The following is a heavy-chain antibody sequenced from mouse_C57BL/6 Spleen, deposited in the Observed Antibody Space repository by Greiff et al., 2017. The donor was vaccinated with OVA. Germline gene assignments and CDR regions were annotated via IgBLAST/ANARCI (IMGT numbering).Heavy chain of an antibody. CDR2: IYPGDGDT. D-gene: IGHD2-5*01. CDR3: ASGYSNYGFAMDY. Sequence: QVQLQQSGPELVKPGASVKISCKASGYAFSSSWMNWVKQRPGKGLEWIGRIYPGDGDTNYNGKFKGKATLTADKSSSTAYMQLSSLTSKDSAVYFCASGYSNYGFAMDYWGQGTSVTVSS. J-gene: IGHJ4*01. V-gene: IGHV1-82*01. CDR1: GYAFSSSW.